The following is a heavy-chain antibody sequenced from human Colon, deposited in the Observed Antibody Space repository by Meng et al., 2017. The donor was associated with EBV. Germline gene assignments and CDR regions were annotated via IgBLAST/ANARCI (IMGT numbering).Heavy chain of an antibody. CDR1: GGSISTSDW. CDR2: IYRGGGT. Sequence: LQRAGPGLGGPSGTLSLTCAVSGGSISTSDWWSWVRQPPGKGLEWIGEIYRGGGTNYNPSFKSRVTISVDTSNNHFSLKLSYVTAADTAVYYCARVRVIPAAVGFDYWGQGTLVTVSS. CDR3: ARVRVIPAAVGFDY. V-gene: IGHV4-4*02. J-gene: IGHJ4*02. D-gene: IGHD2-2*01.